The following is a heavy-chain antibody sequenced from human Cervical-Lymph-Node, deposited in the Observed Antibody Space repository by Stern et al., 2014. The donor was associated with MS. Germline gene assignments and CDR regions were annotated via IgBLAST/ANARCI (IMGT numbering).Heavy chain of an antibody. D-gene: IGHD2-21*02. Sequence: QVQLVESGGGVVQPGRSLRLSCAASGFNFSSYGIHWVRQAPGKGLEWVAVISYDGSNNYYADSVKGRFNISRDNSKNTLYLQMNSLRREDTAVYYCAKDGAFADSHSALDIWGQGTMATVSS. CDR1: GFNFSSYG. CDR3: AKDGAFADSHSALDI. V-gene: IGHV3-30*18. CDR2: ISYDGSNN. J-gene: IGHJ3*02.